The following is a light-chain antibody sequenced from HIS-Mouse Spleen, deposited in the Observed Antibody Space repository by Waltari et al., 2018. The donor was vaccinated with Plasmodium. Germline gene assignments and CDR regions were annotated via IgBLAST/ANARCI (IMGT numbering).Light chain of an antibody. CDR3: QVWDSSSDHVV. CDR1: NIGSTS. J-gene: IGLJ2*01. Sequence: SYVLTQPPSVSVAPGKTARITCGGNNIGSTSVHWDQQKPGQAHVLVVYDDSDRPSWIPERVSGSNSGNTATLTISRVEAGDEADYYCQVWDSSSDHVVFGGGTKLTVL. CDR2: DDS. V-gene: IGLV3-21*03.